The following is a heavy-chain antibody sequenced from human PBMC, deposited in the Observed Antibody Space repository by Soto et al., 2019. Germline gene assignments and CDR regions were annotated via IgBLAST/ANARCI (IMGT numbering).Heavy chain of an antibody. V-gene: IGHV4-38-2*01. CDR3: ARVGPWVPYYYDSSPYTFEDWFDP. D-gene: IGHD3-22*01. Sequence: SETLSLTCAVSGYSISSGYYWGWLRQPPGKGLEWIGSIHHGGSTYYNPSLNSRVTLSIDMTNNHVSLILNSVTAADTAVYYCARVGPWVPYYYDSSPYTFEDWFDPWGQGTLVTVSS. CDR2: IHHGGST. CDR1: GYSISSGYY. J-gene: IGHJ5*02.